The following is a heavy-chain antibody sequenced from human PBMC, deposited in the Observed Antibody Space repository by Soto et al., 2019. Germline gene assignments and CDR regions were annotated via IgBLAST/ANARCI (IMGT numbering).Heavy chain of an antibody. J-gene: IGHJ4*02. CDR1: GFTFSSYA. Sequence: QVQLVESGGGVVQPGRSLRLSCAASGFTFSSYAMHWVRQAPGKGLEWVAVISYDGSNKYYADSVKGRFTISRDNSKNPLYLQMNSLRAEDTAVYYCATGAPLGYWGQGTLVTVSS. CDR2: ISYDGSNK. CDR3: ATGAPLGY. V-gene: IGHV3-30-3*01. D-gene: IGHD2-8*02.